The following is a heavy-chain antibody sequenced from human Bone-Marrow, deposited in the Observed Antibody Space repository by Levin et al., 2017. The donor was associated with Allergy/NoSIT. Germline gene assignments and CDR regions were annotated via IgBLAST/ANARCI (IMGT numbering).Heavy chain of an antibody. CDR1: GSMFTADH. Sequence: GESLKISCQASGSMFTADHMHWVRQAPGQGLEWMGRINPNNGDTEYSQKITGRVTMTWDTTISTAYMELRSLRSDDTAVYYCAREDVGAFDIWGQGTMLSVSS. CDR2: INPNNGDT. V-gene: IGHV1-2*06. CDR3: AREDVGAFDI. J-gene: IGHJ3*02. D-gene: IGHD1-26*01.